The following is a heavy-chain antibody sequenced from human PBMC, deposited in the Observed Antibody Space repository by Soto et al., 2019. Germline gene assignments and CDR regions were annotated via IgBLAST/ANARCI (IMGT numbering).Heavy chain of an antibody. CDR2: IKSKTDGGTT. D-gene: IGHD3-22*01. Sequence: GGSLRLSCAASGFTFSNAWMSWVRQAPGKGLEWVGRIKSKTDGGTTDYAAPAKGRFTISRDDSKNTLYLQMNSLKTEDTAVYYCTTAGGFLDSSCYYCWGPGTLVTVSS. CDR1: GFTFSNAW. J-gene: IGHJ4*02. CDR3: TTAGGFLDSSCYYC. V-gene: IGHV3-15*01.